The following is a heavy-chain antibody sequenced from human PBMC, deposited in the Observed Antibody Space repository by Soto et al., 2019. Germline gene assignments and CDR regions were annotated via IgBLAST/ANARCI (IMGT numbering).Heavy chain of an antibody. CDR1: GFTFSNAW. D-gene: IGHD6-13*01. Sequence: GGSLRLSCAASGFTFSNAWMSWVRQAPGKGLEWVGRIKSKIDGGTTDHAAPVKGRFAISRDDSKNTLYLQMNSLKTEDTAVYFCKSAAGPHNRLASCGQGSLVPGSS. V-gene: IGHV3-15*01. CDR2: IKSKIDGGTT. CDR3: KSAAGPHNRLAS. J-gene: IGHJ1*01.